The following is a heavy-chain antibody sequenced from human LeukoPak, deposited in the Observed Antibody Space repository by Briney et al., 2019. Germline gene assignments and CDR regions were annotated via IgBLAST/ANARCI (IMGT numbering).Heavy chain of an antibody. Sequence: GGSLRLSCAVSGITLSNYGMSWVRQAPGKGLEWVSGISERGGSTNYADSVKGRFIISRDTSKNTVYLQMNSLRAEDTSVYYCTIPSRGLEIANWGQGALVTVSS. D-gene: IGHD3/OR15-3a*01. J-gene: IGHJ4*02. V-gene: IGHV3-23*01. CDR3: TIPSRGLEIAN. CDR2: ISERGGST. CDR1: GITLSNYG.